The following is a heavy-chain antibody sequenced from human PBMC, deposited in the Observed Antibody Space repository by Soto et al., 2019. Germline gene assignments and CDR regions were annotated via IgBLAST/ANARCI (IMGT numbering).Heavy chain of an antibody. CDR3: ARALGIRYYGSSGYYDY. CDR1: GGSISSYY. CDR2: IYYSGST. D-gene: IGHD3-22*01. V-gene: IGHV4-59*01. Sequence: ETLSLTCTVSGGSISSYYWSWIRQPPGKGLEWIGYIYYSGSTNYNPSLKSRVTISVDTSKNQFSLKLSSVTAADTAVYYCARALGIRYYGSSGYYDYWGQGTLVTVSS. J-gene: IGHJ4*02.